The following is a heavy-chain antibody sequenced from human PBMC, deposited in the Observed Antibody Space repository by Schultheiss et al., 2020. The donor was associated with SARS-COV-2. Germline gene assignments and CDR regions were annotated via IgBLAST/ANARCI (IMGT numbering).Heavy chain of an antibody. CDR3: TKVLDFYSYYMDV. CDR2: IKSKTDGGTT. Sequence: GGSLRLSCAASGFTFSNAWMNWVRQAPGKGLEWVGRIKSKTDGGTTDYAAPVKGRFSISRDDSRNTLYLHMNRLKTDDTAVYYCTKVLDFYSYYMDVWGKGTTVTVSS. CDR1: GFTFSNAW. J-gene: IGHJ6*03. V-gene: IGHV3-15*07.